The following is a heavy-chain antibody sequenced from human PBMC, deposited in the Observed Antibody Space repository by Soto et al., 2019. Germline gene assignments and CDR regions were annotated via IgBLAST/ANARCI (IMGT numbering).Heavy chain of an antibody. J-gene: IGHJ6*02. CDR3: AIVSYYYDSKHYGMAF. CDR1: GFTFSSYW. Sequence: GGSLRLSCAASGFTFSSYWMHWVRQAPGKGLVWVSRINSDGSSTSYADSVKGRFTISRDNAKNTLYLQMNSLRAEDTAVYYCAIVSYYYDSKHYGMAFWAQGTSDTVS. D-gene: IGHD3-22*01. V-gene: IGHV3-74*01. CDR2: INSDGSST.